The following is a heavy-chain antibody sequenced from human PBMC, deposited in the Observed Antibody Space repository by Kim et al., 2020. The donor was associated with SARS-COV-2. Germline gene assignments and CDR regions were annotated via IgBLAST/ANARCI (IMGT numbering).Heavy chain of an antibody. CDR2: DK. J-gene: IGHJ4*02. Sequence: DKRYSPSLRSRLTNTKDTSKNQVVLTMTNMDPVDTATYYCAHSMDYGLDYWGQGTLVTVSS. CDR3: AHSMDYGLDY. V-gene: IGHV2-5*01. D-gene: IGHD4-17*01.